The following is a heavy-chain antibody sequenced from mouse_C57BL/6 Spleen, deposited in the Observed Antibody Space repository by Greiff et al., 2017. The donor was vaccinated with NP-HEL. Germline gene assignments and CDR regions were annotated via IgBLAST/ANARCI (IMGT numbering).Heavy chain of an antibody. CDR1: GYTFTNYW. CDR2: IYPGGGYT. CDR3: ARRDGSSYFAY. V-gene: IGHV1-63*01. Sequence: QVQLKESGAELVRPGTSVKMSCKASGYTFTNYWIGWAKQRPGHGLEWIGDIYPGGGYTNYNEKFKGKATLTADKSSSTAYMQFSSLTSEDSAIYYCARRDGSSYFAYWGQGTLVTVSA. D-gene: IGHD1-1*01. J-gene: IGHJ3*01.